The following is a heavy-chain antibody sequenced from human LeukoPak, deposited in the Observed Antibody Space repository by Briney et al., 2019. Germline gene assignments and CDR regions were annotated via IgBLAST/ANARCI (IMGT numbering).Heavy chain of an antibody. V-gene: IGHV4-59*08. CDR2: IYYSGST. J-gene: IGHJ6*02. Sequence: SETLSLTCTVSGGSISSYYWSWIRQPPGKGLEWIGYIYYSGSTNYNPSLKSRVTISVDTSKNQFSLKLSSVTAADTAVYYCARHGGSGSYYNGFYYYGMDVWGQGTTVTVPS. D-gene: IGHD3-10*01. CDR1: GGSISSYY. CDR3: ARHGGSGSYYNGFYYYGMDV.